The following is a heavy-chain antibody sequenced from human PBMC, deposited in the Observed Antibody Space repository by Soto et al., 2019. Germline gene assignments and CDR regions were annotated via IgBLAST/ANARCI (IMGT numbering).Heavy chain of an antibody. V-gene: IGHV3-30-3*01. CDR1: GFTFSHHA. CDR2: IAYGGTII. D-gene: IGHD4-17*01. Sequence: PGGSLRLSCAASGFTFSHHAMHWVRQAPGKGLEWVAVIAYGGTIIHYVDSVQGRFTISRDNSKNTLSLQMNSLGPEDTAVYYCARTDYGGHAFDYWGQGTLVTVSS. J-gene: IGHJ4*02. CDR3: ARTDYGGHAFDY.